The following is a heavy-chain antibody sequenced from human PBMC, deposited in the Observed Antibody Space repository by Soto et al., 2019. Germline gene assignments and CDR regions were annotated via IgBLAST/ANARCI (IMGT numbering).Heavy chain of an antibody. CDR2: IYYSGST. Sequence: TSETLSLTCTVSGGSISSGGYYWSWIRQHPGKGLEWIGYIYYSGSTYYNPSLKSRVTISVDTSKNQFSLKLSSVTAADTAVYYCASVGYYDSSVGYWGQGTLVTVSS. CDR3: ASVGYYDSSVGY. CDR1: GGSISSGGYY. D-gene: IGHD3-22*01. V-gene: IGHV4-31*03. J-gene: IGHJ4*02.